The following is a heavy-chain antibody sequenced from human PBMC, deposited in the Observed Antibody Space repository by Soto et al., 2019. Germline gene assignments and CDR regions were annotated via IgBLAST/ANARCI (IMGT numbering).Heavy chain of an antibody. CDR3: AREFGTMVGEVPYNWFDL. CDR1: GFPVSSNY. J-gene: IGHJ5*02. V-gene: IGHV3-66*01. D-gene: IGHD3-10*01. Sequence: HPGGSLRLSCAASGFPVSSNYMSWVRQAPGKGLEWVSVVYSDGSTYYADSVKGRFTISRDNSKNTLDLQMNSLRAEDTAVYYCAREFGTMVGEVPYNWFDLWGQGTLVTSPQ. CDR2: VYSDGST.